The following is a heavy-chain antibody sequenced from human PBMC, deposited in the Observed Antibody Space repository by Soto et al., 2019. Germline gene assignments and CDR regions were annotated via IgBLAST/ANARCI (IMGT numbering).Heavy chain of an antibody. CDR2: IHYSGST. CDR1: GGSIGNYY. J-gene: IGHJ4*02. Sequence: TLSLTCTVSGGSIGNYYWSWIRQSPGKGLEWIGYIHYSGSTNYNPSLKSRVTISIDTSKNELSLNLSFLTAADTAVYFCARNVDTSKAYYFDYWGQGSLVTVSS. D-gene: IGHD5-18*01. V-gene: IGHV4-59*01. CDR3: ARNVDTSKAYYFDY.